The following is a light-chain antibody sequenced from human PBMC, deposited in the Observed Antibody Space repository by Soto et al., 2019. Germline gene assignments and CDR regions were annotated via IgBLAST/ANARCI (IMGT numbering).Light chain of an antibody. CDR3: QQYGSSPQT. CDR2: GAS. CDR1: QSIGSSY. Sequence: EVVLTQSPGTLSLSPGERATLSCRASQSIGSSYLAWYQQKPGQAPSLLIDGASTRATGIPDRFSGSGSGTDFTLTISRLEPEDFVVYYCQQYGSSPQTFGQGTKVDIK. J-gene: IGKJ1*01. V-gene: IGKV3-20*01.